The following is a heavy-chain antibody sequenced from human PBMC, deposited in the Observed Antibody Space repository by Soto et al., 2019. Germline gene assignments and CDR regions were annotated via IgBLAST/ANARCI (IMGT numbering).Heavy chain of an antibody. J-gene: IGHJ6*02. Sequence: QVQLQESGPGLVKPSQTLSLTCTVSGGSISSGGYYWSWIRQHPGKGLEWIGNIYYSGSTYYNPSLKSRVTISVDTSKNQFSLKLSSVTAADTAVYYCARVGGTNFYYYGMDVWGQGTTVTVSS. CDR1: GGSISSGGYY. CDR2: IYYSGST. V-gene: IGHV4-31*03. CDR3: ARVGGTNFYYYGMDV. D-gene: IGHD1-26*01.